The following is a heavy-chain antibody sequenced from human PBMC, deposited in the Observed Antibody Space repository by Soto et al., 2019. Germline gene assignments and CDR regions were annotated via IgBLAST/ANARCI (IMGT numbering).Heavy chain of an antibody. J-gene: IGHJ6*02. CDR1: GFTFSTYW. V-gene: IGHV3-7*05. D-gene: IGHD3-16*01. CDR2: INEAGSEA. Sequence: EVQLVESGGGLVQPGGSLRLSCAASGFTFSTYWMNWVRQASGKGLEWVANINEAGSEAYYVDSVKGRFTISRDNAKNSLYLDMNSMRGEDTAVYYCARDWGAPGRGSALGYYYHFGMDVWGQGTTVTVPS. CDR3: ARDWGAPGRGSALGYYYHFGMDV.